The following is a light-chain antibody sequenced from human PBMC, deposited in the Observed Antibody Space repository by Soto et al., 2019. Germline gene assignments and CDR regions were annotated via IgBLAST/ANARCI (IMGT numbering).Light chain of an antibody. CDR1: QSVSSSY. V-gene: IGKV3-20*01. Sequence: EIVLTQSPGTLSLSPGERATLSCRASQSVSSSYLAWYQQKPDQAPRLLIYGASRRAAGIPDRFSGSGSGTDFTLTISRLEPEDFAVFYCQQYGSSVITCGQGTRLEIK. CDR2: GAS. J-gene: IGKJ5*01. CDR3: QQYGSSVIT.